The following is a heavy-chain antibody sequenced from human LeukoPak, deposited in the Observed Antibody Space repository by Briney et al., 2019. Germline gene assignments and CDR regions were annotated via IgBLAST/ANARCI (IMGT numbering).Heavy chain of an antibody. V-gene: IGHV1-8*01. CDR1: GFTFTSYD. Sequence: ASVKVSCKASGFTFTSYDINWVRQASGQGLEWMGWMNPQNGSTGYAQKFQGRVTMTRDTSISTAYMELRGLRSDDTAVYYCVRDGEGVAISVNYWFDPWGQGTLVTVSS. D-gene: IGHD3-10*01. CDR3: VRDGEGVAISVNYWFDP. CDR2: MNPQNGST. J-gene: IGHJ5*02.